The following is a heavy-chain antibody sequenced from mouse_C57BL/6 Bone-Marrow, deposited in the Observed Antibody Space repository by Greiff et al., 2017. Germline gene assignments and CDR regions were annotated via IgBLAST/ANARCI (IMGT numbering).Heavy chain of an antibody. CDR1: GYTFPSYG. D-gene: IGHD1-1*01. CDR2: IYPRSGNT. CDR3: ARRRLGVVAPYYAMDY. J-gene: IGHJ4*01. Sequence: QVQLKESGAELARPGASVKLSCKASGYTFPSYGISWVKQRTGQGLEWIGEIYPRSGNTYYNEKFKGKATLTADKSYSTAYMELRSRTSEDSAVYFCARRRLGVVAPYYAMDYWGQGTSVTVSS. V-gene: IGHV1-81*01.